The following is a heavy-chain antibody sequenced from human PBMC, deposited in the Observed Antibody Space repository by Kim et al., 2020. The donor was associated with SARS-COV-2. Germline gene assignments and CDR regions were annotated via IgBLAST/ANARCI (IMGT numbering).Heavy chain of an antibody. CDR1: GFTFSSFG. V-gene: IGHV3-23*01. J-gene: IGHJ4*02. D-gene: IGHD1-26*01. CDR3: AKRLSGSQANFDY. Sequence: GGSLRLSCAASGFTFSSFGMSWVRQAPGKGLEWVSAISGSGGDTNYADSVKGRFTISRDNSKSTLYLQMNSLRGEDTAVYYCAKRLSGSQANFDYWGQGTLVIVSS. CDR2: ISGSGGDT.